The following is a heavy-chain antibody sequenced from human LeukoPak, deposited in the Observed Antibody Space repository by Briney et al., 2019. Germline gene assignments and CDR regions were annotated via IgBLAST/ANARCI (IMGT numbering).Heavy chain of an antibody. CDR2: INHSGST. D-gene: IGHD6-19*01. CDR3: ARGTLYSGWSYYLDY. J-gene: IGHJ4*02. CDR1: GGSFSGYY. V-gene: IGHV4-34*01. Sequence: SETLSLTCAVYGGSFSGYYWSWIRQPPGKGLEWIGEINHSGSTNYNPSLKSRVTISVDTSKNQFSLKLSSVTAADTAVYYCARGTLYSGWSYYLDYWGQGTLDTVSS.